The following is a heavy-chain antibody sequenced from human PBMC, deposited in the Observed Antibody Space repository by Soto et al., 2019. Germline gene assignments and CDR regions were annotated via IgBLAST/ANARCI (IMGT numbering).Heavy chain of an antibody. Sequence: SETLSLTCAVYGGSFSGYYWSWIRQPPGKGLEWIGEINHSGSTNYNPSLKSRVTISVDTSKNQFSLKLSSVTAADTAVYYCANSPRAYCSSTSCSHYYYYYMDVWGKGTTVTVSS. V-gene: IGHV4-34*01. CDR1: GGSFSGYY. CDR3: ANSPRAYCSSTSCSHYYYYYMDV. J-gene: IGHJ6*03. CDR2: INHSGST. D-gene: IGHD2-2*01.